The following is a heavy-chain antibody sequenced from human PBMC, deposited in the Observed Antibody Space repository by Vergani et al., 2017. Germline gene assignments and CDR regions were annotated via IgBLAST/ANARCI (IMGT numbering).Heavy chain of an antibody. D-gene: IGHD2-2*01. V-gene: IGHV1-69*12. CDR2: IIPMFGTA. Sequence: QVQLVQSGAEVKKPGSSVKVSCKASGGTFSSYAISWVRQAPGQGLEWMGGIIPMFGTANYAQKFQGRVTITADESTSTAYMELSSLRSEDTAVYYCARGYRYCSSTSCYFYYYGMDVWGQGTTVTVSS. CDR1: GGTFSSYA. J-gene: IGHJ6*02. CDR3: ARGYRYCSSTSCYFYYYGMDV.